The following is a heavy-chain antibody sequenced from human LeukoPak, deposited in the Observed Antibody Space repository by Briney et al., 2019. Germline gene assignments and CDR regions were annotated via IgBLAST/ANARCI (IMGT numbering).Heavy chain of an antibody. D-gene: IGHD3/OR15-3a*01. J-gene: IGHJ4*02. CDR2: IYYSGNT. Sequence: SERLSLTRTLSLVSISRSISYWGCTRAPPGERVGWIGSIYYSGNTYYNATLKSQVSISIDTSKNQFSLRLTSVTAADTYVYYCARQTGSGLFILPGGQGILVTVSS. CDR1: LVSISRSISY. V-gene: IGHV4-39*01. CDR3: ARQTGSGLFILP.